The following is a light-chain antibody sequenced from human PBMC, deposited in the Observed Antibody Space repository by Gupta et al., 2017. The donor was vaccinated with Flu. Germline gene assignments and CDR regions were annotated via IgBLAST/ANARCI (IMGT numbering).Light chain of an antibody. CDR3: QQYGSSPRT. CDR1: QSVSSSY. Sequence: GTLSLSPGERATLSCRASQSVSSSYLAWYQQKPGQAPRLLIYGASSRATGIPDRFSGSGSGTDFTLTISRLEPEDCAVYYCQQYGSSPRTFGQGTKVEIK. CDR2: GAS. J-gene: IGKJ1*01. V-gene: IGKV3-20*01.